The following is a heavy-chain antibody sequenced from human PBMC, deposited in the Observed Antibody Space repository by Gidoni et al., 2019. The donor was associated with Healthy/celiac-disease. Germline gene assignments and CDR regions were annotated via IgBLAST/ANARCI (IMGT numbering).Heavy chain of an antibody. CDR1: AFPFCGDA. V-gene: IGHV3-23*04. J-gene: IGHJ3*02. CDR2: ISGSGGST. D-gene: IGHD6-19*01. Sequence: EVQLVTPVGVLIKPVGSLSPSCAAFAFPFCGDAMGWVRQAPGKGLEWVSAISGSGGSTYYADSVKGRFTIARDNSKNTLYLQMNSLRAEDTAVYYCAKETRAVALRGAFDIWGQGTMVTVSS. CDR3: AKETRAVALRGAFDI.